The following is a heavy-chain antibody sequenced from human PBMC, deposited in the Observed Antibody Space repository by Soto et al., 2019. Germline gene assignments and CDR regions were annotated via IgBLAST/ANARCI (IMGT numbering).Heavy chain of an antibody. D-gene: IGHD1-26*01. J-gene: IGHJ3*02. CDR3: ARRWGYAFDI. CDR1: GGSISGYY. V-gene: IGHV4-59*08. CDR2: IYYSGST. Sequence: QVRLQESGPGLLKPSEPRSPTCTFSGGSISGYYWSWIRQPPGKGLEWIGYIYYSGSTNYNPSLKSRVTISVDTSKNQFSLKLSSVTAADTAVYYCARRWGYAFDIWGQGTMVTVSS.